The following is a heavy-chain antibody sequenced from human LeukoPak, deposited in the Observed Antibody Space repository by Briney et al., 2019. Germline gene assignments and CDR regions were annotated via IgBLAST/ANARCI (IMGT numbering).Heavy chain of an antibody. CDR1: GGTFSSYA. V-gene: IGHV1-69*13. CDR2: IIPIFGTA. CDR3: ARLKTTVTGSYYYYGMDV. D-gene: IGHD4-11*01. Sequence: GASVKVPCKASGGTFSSYAISWVRQAPGQGLEWMGGIIPIFGTANYARKFQGRVTITADESTSTAYMELSSLRSEDTAVYYCARLKTTVTGSYYYYGMDVWGQGTTVTVSS. J-gene: IGHJ6*02.